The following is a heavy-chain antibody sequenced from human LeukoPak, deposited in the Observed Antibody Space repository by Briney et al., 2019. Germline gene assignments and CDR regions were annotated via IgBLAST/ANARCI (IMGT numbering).Heavy chain of an antibody. CDR3: ASLLTTVTTEYFQH. D-gene: IGHD4-17*01. CDR2: ISSSSSYI. CDR1: GFTFSSYA. V-gene: IGHV3-21*01. J-gene: IGHJ1*01. Sequence: PGGSLRLSCVASGFTFSSYAMNWVRQAPGKGLEWVSSISSSSSYIYYADSVKGRFTISRDNAKNSLYLQMNSLRAEDTAVYSCASLLTTVTTEYFQHWGQGTLVTVSS.